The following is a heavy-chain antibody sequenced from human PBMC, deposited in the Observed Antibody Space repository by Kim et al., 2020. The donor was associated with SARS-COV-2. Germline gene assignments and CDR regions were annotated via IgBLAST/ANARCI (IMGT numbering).Heavy chain of an antibody. J-gene: IGHJ4*02. Sequence: GGSLRLSCAPSGFTFRNYWMSWVRQAPGKGPEWVASINEDGSDKYYVDSVRGRFTISRDNAKNSLYLQMNSLRAEDTAVYFCARGNLQTDYYFDYWGQGTLDTVST. CDR2: INEDGSDK. V-gene: IGHV3-7*01. D-gene: IGHD1-1*01. CDR1: GFTFRNYW. CDR3: ARGNLQTDYYFDY.